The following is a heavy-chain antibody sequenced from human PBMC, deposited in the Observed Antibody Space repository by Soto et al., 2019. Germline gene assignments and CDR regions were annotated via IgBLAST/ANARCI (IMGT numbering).Heavy chain of an antibody. CDR1: GYNFTSYS. V-gene: IGHV1-18*04. CDR3: ARGVGVPVMDY. D-gene: IGHD2-15*01. J-gene: IGHJ4*02. CDR2: VSTHYGNT. Sequence: QVQVVQSGGEVKKPGASVKVSCKPSGYNFTSYSISWVRQAPGQGLEWMGWVSTHYGNTKYAQKFGGRVRMTADTATNTAYMGLRSLRSDGTAIYYCARGVGVPVMDYWGQGTLLTVSS.